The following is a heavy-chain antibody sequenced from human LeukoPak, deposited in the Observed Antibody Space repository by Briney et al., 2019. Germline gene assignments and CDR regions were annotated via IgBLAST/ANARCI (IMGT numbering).Heavy chain of an antibody. CDR1: GFTFSSYG. CDR3: AKEGRRAYSSSWYIAWHYYYYLDV. Sequence: PGGSLRLSCAASGFTFSSYGMHWVRQAPGKGLEWVAFIRYDGSNKYYADSVKGRFTISRDNSKNTLYLQMNSLRAEDTAVYYCAKEGRRAYSSSWYIAWHYYYYLDVWGKGTTVTVSS. D-gene: IGHD6-13*01. CDR2: IRYDGSNK. V-gene: IGHV3-30*02. J-gene: IGHJ6*03.